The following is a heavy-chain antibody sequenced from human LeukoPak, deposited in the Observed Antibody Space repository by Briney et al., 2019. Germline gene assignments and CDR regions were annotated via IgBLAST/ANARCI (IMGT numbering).Heavy chain of an antibody. CDR1: GFTFSSYG. CDR3: ARSFTVVTHYFDY. CDR2: IRYDGSNK. J-gene: IGHJ4*02. V-gene: IGHV3-30*02. Sequence: PGGSLRLSXAASGFTFSSYGMHWVRQVPGKGLEWAAFIRYDGSNKYYAGSVKGRFTISRDNSKNTLYLQMNSLRAEDTAVYYCARSFTVVTHYFDYWGQGTLVTVSS. D-gene: IGHD4-23*01.